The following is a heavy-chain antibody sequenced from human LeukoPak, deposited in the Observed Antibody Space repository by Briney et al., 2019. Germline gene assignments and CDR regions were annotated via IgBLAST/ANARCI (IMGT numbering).Heavy chain of an antibody. CDR2: INPSGGST. V-gene: IGHV1-46*01. Sequence: ASVKVSCKASGYTFTSYYMHWVRQAPGQGLEWMGIINPSGGSTGYAQKFQGRVTMTRDTSTSTVYMELSSLRSEDTAVYYCASGLVRTYYFDYWGQGTLVTVSS. D-gene: IGHD6-13*01. CDR3: ASGLVRTYYFDY. J-gene: IGHJ4*02. CDR1: GYTFTSYY.